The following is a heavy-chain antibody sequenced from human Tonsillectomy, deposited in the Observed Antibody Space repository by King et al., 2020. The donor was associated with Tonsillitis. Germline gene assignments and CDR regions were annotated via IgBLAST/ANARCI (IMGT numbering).Heavy chain of an antibody. CDR3: ARDRFGGGQYDSSVYYPLPLLDV. D-gene: IGHD3-22*01. CDR1: GGTFSSYA. Sequence: GQLVQSGAEVKKPGSSVKVSCKASGGTFSSYAVSWVRQAPGQGLEWMGGIIPIFGTANYAQKFQGRVTITADKSTGTVYMELSSLRSEDTAVYYCARDRFGGGQYDSSVYYPLPLLDVWGKGTTVTVSS. J-gene: IGHJ6*04. V-gene: IGHV1-69*06. CDR2: IIPIFGTA.